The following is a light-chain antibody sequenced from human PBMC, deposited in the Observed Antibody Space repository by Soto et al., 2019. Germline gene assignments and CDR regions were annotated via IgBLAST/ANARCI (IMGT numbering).Light chain of an antibody. J-gene: IGKJ5*01. CDR1: QSVGKY. V-gene: IGKV3-11*01. CDR3: QQRSN. Sequence: EIVMTQSPATLSLSPGERATLSCRASQSVGKYLVWYQQKPGQAPRLLIYDASNRATGIPARFSGSGSGTDFTLTISSLEPEDFAVYYCQQRSNFGQGTRLEIK. CDR2: DAS.